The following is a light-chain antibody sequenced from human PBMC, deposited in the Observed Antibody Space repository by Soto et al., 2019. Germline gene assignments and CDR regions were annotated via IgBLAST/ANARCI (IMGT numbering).Light chain of an antibody. Sequence: EIVLTQSPGTLSLSPGEGATLSCRASQTVSRSFLAWYQQRPGQAPRLLIYGAFTRATGIPDRFTGSGSGTDFTLSISRLEPEDFAVYFCQQYGSSPLTFGGGTRVEIK. J-gene: IGKJ4*01. CDR2: GAF. V-gene: IGKV3-20*01. CDR1: QTVSRSF. CDR3: QQYGSSPLT.